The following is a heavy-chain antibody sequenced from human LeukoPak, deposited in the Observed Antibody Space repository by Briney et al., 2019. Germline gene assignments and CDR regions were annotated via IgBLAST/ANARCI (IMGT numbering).Heavy chain of an antibody. Sequence: GGTLRLSCAAYGFTFRNYGIHWVRQAPAKALEWVAFVRYDSTKKYYADSVKGRFPISRDNFKNTLDLQMNSLRPEDTAVYHCAKDEATIGYSYYYMDVWGKGTMVTISS. D-gene: IGHD5-12*01. CDR3: AKDEATIGYSYYYMDV. J-gene: IGHJ6*03. V-gene: IGHV3-30*02. CDR2: VRYDSTKK. CDR1: GFTFRNYG.